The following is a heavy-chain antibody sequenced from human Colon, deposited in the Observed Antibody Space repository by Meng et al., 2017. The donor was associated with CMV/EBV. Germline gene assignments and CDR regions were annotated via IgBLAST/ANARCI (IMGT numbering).Heavy chain of an antibody. D-gene: IGHD3-3*01. Sequence: CTFSGFFLNPSPVAVGWFLQPPGKALEWLALFYWIDDQRYSPSLRNRLTITKDTSKNQLVLTMTNMDPVDTATYFCAHRRTIFGGFDPWGQGSLVTVSS. CDR2: FYWIDDQ. CDR1: GFFLNPSPVA. CDR3: AHRRTIFGGFDP. J-gene: IGHJ5*02. V-gene: IGHV2-5*01.